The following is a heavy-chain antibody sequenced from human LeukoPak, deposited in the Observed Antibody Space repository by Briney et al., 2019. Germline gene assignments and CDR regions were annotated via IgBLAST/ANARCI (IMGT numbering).Heavy chain of an antibody. CDR3: VRVAYTSGWHFDC. CDR2: SRNRAKSYTT. Sequence: GGSLRLSCAASGFTFSDHYMDWVRQAPGKGLEWVGRSRNRAKSYTTDYAASVRGRFTISRDDSQNSLYLQMGSLKTEDTAVYHCVRVAYTSGWHFDCWGQGTLVTVSS. D-gene: IGHD6-19*01. J-gene: IGHJ4*02. V-gene: IGHV3-72*01. CDR1: GFTFSDHY.